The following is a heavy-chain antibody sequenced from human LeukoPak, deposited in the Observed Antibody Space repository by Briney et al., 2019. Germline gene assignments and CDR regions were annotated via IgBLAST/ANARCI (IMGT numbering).Heavy chain of an antibody. CDR2: ICAYNGNT. J-gene: IGHJ4*02. Sequence: ASVKVCCKASGYTFTSYGISWVRQAPGQGLEWMGWICAYNGNTNYAQKLQGRVTMTTDTSTSIAYMELRSLRSDDTAVYYCARVLVGSRYYDFWSGYYHFDYWGQGTLVTVSS. CDR1: GYTFTSYG. CDR3: ARVLVGSRYYDFWSGYYHFDY. D-gene: IGHD3-3*01. V-gene: IGHV1-18*01.